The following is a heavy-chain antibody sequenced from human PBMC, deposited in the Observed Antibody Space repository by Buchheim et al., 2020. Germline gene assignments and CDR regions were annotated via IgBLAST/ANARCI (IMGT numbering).Heavy chain of an antibody. CDR2: IKHDGSEK. D-gene: IGHD5-24*01. CDR1: GFTFTTYW. Sequence: EVQLVESGGGLVQPGGSLRLSCGASGFTFTTYWMSWVRQAPGKGLEWLANIKHDGSEKYYVDSVKGRFTISRDNAKHSLYLQMNSLRAGDTAVYYCARRRGDHTHYYFDYWGQGTL. J-gene: IGHJ4*02. CDR3: ARRRGDHTHYYFDY. V-gene: IGHV3-7*01.